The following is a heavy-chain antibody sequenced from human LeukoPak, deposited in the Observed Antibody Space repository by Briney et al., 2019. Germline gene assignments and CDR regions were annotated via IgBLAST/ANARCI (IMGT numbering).Heavy chain of an antibody. CDR2: IRSKAYGGTT. J-gene: IGHJ4*02. Sequence: PGGSLRLSCTASGFTFGDYAMSWVRQAPGKGLEWVGFIRSKAYGGTTEYAASVKGTFTISRDDSKSIAYLQMNSLKTEDTAVYYCTSMITFGGVIVRDYWGQGTLVTVSS. D-gene: IGHD3-16*02. CDR1: GFTFGDYA. V-gene: IGHV3-49*04. CDR3: TSMITFGGVIVRDY.